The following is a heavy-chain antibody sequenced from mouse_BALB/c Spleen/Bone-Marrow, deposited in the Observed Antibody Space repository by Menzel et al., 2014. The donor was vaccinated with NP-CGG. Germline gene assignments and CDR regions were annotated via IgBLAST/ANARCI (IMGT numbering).Heavy chain of an antibody. CDR1: GFTFXSYA. V-gene: IGHV5-9-3*01. J-gene: IGHJ1*01. CDR3: ARRDYGYFDV. CDR2: ISSGGSYT. Sequence: DVHLVESGGGLVKPGGSLKLSCAASGFTFXSYAMSWVRQTPEKRLEWVATISSGGSYTYYPDSVKGRFTISRDNAKNTLYLQMSSLRSEDTAMYYCARRDYGYFDVWGAGTTVTVSS.